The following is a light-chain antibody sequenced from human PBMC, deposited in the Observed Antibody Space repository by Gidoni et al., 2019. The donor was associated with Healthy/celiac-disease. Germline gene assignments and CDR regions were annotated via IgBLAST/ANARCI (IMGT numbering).Light chain of an antibody. CDR2: DAS. CDR3: QQRSNWKGPT. Sequence: EIVLTQSPATLSLSPGERATLSCRASQSVSSYLAWYQQKPGQAPRLLIYDASNRATGIPARFSGSGSGTDFTLTISSLEPEDFAGYYCQQRSNWKGPTFGHGTKVEIK. CDR1: QSVSSY. V-gene: IGKV3-11*01. J-gene: IGKJ1*01.